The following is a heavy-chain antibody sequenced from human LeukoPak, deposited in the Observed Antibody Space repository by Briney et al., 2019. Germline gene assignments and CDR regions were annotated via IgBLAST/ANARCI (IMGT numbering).Heavy chain of an antibody. D-gene: IGHD3-22*01. Sequence: PGGSLRLSCAASGFTFSSYGMHWVRQAPGKGLEWVGVIWYDGSNKYYADSVKGRFTISRDNSKNTLYLQMNSLRAEDTAVYYCAKDQYYYDSSGYYDYWGQGTLVTVSS. CDR3: AKDQYYYDSSGYYDY. CDR1: GFTFSSYG. J-gene: IGHJ4*02. CDR2: IWYDGSNK. V-gene: IGHV3-33*06.